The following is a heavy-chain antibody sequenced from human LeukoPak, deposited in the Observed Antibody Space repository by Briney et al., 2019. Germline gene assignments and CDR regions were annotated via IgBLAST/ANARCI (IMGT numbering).Heavy chain of an antibody. V-gene: IGHV3-66*01. Sequence: ETGGSLRLSCAASGFTVSSNYMSWVRQAPGKGLEWVSVIYSDGSTYYADSVKGRFTISRDNSKNTLYLRMNSLRAEDTAVYYCARVIVARERAWFGELRLYYYSYIDVWGKGTTVTISS. CDR2: IYSDGST. J-gene: IGHJ6*03. D-gene: IGHD3-10*01. CDR1: GFTVSSNY. CDR3: ARVIVARERAWFGELRLYYYSYIDV.